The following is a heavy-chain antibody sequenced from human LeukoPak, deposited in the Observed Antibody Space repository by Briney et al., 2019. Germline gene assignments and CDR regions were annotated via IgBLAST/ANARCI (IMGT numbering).Heavy chain of an antibody. CDR2: IYYSGTT. Sequence: SETLSLTCTVSGDSISSYYCDWIRQPPGKGLEWIRYIYYSGTTNYNPSLKSRVTISVDTSKNQFSLKLSSVTAADTAVYYCVRESYSRYFDYWDQGSLVTVSS. V-gene: IGHV4-59*01. CDR1: GDSISSYY. D-gene: IGHD4-11*01. CDR3: VRESYSRYFDY. J-gene: IGHJ4*02.